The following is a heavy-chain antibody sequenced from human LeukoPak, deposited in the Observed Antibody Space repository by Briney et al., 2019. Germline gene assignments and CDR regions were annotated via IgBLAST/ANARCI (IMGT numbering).Heavy chain of an antibody. CDR2: IYSGGST. J-gene: IGHJ6*02. D-gene: IGHD1-14*01. V-gene: IGHV3-53*01. CDR3: AKAWETIYYYGMDV. Sequence: GGSLRLSCAASGFTVSSNYMSWVRQAPGKGLEWVSVIYSGGSTYYADSVKGRFTISRDNSKNTLYLQMNSLRAEDTAVYYCAKAWETIYYYGMDVWGQGATVTVSS. CDR1: GFTVSSNY.